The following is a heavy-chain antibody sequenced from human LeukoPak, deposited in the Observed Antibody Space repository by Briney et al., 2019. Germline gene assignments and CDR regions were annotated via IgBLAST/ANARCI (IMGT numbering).Heavy chain of an antibody. D-gene: IGHD2-2*01. V-gene: IGHV4-39*01. CDR1: GGSISSSSYY. J-gene: IGHJ4*02. Sequence: PSETLSLTCTVSGGSISSSSYYWGWIRQPPGKGLEWIGSIYYSGSTYYSPSLKSRVTISVDTSKNQFSLKLSSVTAADTAVYYCARLECSSTSCYLASFDYWGQGTLVTVSS. CDR3: ARLECSSTSCYLASFDY. CDR2: IYYSGST.